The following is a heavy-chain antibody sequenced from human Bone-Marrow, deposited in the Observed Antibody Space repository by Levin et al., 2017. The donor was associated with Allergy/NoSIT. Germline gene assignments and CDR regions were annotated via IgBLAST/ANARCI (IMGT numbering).Heavy chain of an antibody. Sequence: PSETLSLTCTVSGGSISSSSYYWGWIRQPPGKGLEWIGSIYYSGSTYYNPSLKSRVTISVDTSKNQFSLKLSSVTAADTAVYYCARGAVAGLYWGQGTLVTVSS. V-gene: IGHV4-39*07. CDR3: ARGAVAGLY. D-gene: IGHD6-19*01. CDR1: GGSISSSSYY. J-gene: IGHJ4*02. CDR2: IYYSGST.